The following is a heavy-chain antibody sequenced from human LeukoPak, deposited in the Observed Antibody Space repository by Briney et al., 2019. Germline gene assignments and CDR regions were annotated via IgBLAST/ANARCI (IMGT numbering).Heavy chain of an antibody. J-gene: IGHJ6*03. Sequence: ASVKVSCKASGYTFTGYYMHWVRQAPGQGLEWMGWINSNSGGTNYAQKFQGRVTMTRDTSISTAYMELSRLRSDDTAVYYCARGYCSSTSCYSLMDVWGKGTTVTVSS. CDR1: GYTFTGYY. D-gene: IGHD2-2*01. V-gene: IGHV1-2*02. CDR2: INSNSGGT. CDR3: ARGYCSSTSCYSLMDV.